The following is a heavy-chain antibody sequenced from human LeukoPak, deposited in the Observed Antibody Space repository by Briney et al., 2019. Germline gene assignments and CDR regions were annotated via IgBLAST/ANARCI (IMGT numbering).Heavy chain of an antibody. CDR1: GYTFTSYG. V-gene: IGHV1-18*01. J-gene: IGHJ3*02. CDR2: ISAYNGNT. Sequence: GASVKVSCKASGYTFTSYGISWVRQAPGQGLEWMGWISAYNGNTNYAQKLQGRVTMTTNTSTSTAYLELRSLRSDDTAVYYCARAYGNVVAATVFDIWGQGTMVTVSS. CDR3: ARAYGNVVAATVFDI. D-gene: IGHD2-15*01.